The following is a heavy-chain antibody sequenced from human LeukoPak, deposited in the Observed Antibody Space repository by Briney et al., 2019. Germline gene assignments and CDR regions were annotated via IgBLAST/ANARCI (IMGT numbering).Heavy chain of an antibody. D-gene: IGHD3-22*01. CDR3: ARAYHYDSGGYPHCFDY. J-gene: IGHJ4*02. Sequence: PGGSLRLSCAASGFTFNNYWMSWVRQTPGKGLEWVANIKQDGSEIYYVDSVKGRFTISRDNAKSSLYLQMNSLRAEDTAVYYCARAYHYDSGGYPHCFDYWGQGALVTVSS. V-gene: IGHV3-7*04. CDR2: IKQDGSEI. CDR1: GFTFNNYW.